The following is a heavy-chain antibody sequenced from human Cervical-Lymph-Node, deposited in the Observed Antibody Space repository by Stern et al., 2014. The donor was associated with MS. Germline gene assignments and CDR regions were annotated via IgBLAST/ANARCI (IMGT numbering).Heavy chain of an antibody. J-gene: IGHJ4*02. CDR3: ARSYGYSSSWSGYYFDY. V-gene: IGHV1-46*03. CDR2: INPSGGST. Sequence: QVQLVQSGAEVKKPGASVKVSCKASGYTFTSYYMHWVRQAPGQGLEWMGIINPSGGSTSYAQKFQGRVTMTRDTSTSTVYIELSSLRSEDTAVYYCARSYGYSSSWSGYYFDYWGQGTLVTVSS. CDR1: GYTFTSYY. D-gene: IGHD6-13*01.